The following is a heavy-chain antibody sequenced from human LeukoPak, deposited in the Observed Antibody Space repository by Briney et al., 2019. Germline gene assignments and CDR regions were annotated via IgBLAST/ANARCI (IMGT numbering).Heavy chain of an antibody. V-gene: IGHV1-69*13. D-gene: IGHD2-15*01. CDR3: ARGSPWCSAGSCSDY. J-gene: IGHJ4*02. Sequence: GASVKVSCKASGGTFSSYAISWVRQAPGQGLEWMGGIIPIFGTANYAQKFQGRVTITADESTSTAYMELSSLRSEDTAVYYCARGSPWCSAGSCSDYWGQGTLVTVSS. CDR2: IIPIFGTA. CDR1: GGTFSSYA.